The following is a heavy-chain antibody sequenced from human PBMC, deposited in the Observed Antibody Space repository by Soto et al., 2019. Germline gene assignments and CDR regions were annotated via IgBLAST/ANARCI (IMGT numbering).Heavy chain of an antibody. V-gene: IGHV4-59*01. CDR1: GGSISSYY. J-gene: IGHJ5*01. D-gene: IGHD4-17*01. Sequence: QVQLQESGPGLAKPSETLSLTCTVSGGSISSYYWSWIRQPPGKGLEWIGYIYYSGSTNYNPSLKSRVTISVDSSKNQFSPQLRSVTAADTAVYYWARGLGVTSNWVDSWGQGPLVTVS. CDR3: ARGLGVTSNWVDS. CDR2: IYYSGST.